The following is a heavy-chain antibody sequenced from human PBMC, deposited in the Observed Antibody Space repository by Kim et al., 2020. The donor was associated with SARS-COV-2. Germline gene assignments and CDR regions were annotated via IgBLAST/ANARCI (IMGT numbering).Heavy chain of an antibody. D-gene: IGHD4-17*01. V-gene: IGHV3-48*03. CDR3: ASTPPTVVTPFPFDY. CDR1: GFTFSSYE. CDR2: ISSSGSTI. J-gene: IGHJ4*02. Sequence: GGSLRLSCAASGFTFSSYEMNWVRQAPGKGLEWVSYISSSGSTIYYADSVKGRFTISRDNAKNSLYLQMNSLRAEDTAVYYCASTPPTVVTPFPFDYWGQGTLVTVSS.